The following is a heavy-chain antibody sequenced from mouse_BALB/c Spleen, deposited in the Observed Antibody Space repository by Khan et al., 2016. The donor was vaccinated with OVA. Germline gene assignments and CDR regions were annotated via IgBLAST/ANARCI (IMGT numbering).Heavy chain of an antibody. Sequence: VQLVESGPGPVAPSQSLSITCTVSGFSLTGYGVNWVRQPPGKGLEWLGMIWGDGSTDYNSALKSRLSISKDNAKSQVLLKMNSLQTDDTARYYGARAYYANYGEAMDYWGQGTSVTVSS. J-gene: IGHJ4*01. CDR2: IWGDGST. V-gene: IGHV2-6-7*01. D-gene: IGHD2-10*01. CDR3: ARAYYANYGEAMDY. CDR1: GFSLTGYG.